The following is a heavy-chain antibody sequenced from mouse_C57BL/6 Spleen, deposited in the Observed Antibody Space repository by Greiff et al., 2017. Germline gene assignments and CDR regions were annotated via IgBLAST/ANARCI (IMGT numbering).Heavy chain of an antibody. CDR2: INPSNGGT. Sequence: QVQLQQPGTELVKPGASVKLSCKASGYTFTSYWMHWVKQRPGQGLEWIGKINPSNGGTNYNEKFKSKATLTVDKSSSTAYMQLSSLTSEDSAVYYCARAEYGNFYYYAMDYWGQGTSVTVSS. CDR3: ARAEYGNFYYYAMDY. J-gene: IGHJ4*01. D-gene: IGHD2-10*02. V-gene: IGHV1-53*01. CDR1: GYTFTSYW.